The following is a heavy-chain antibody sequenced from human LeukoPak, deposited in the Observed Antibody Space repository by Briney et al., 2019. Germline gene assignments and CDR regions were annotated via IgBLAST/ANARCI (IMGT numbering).Heavy chain of an antibody. D-gene: IGHD2-2*02. Sequence: SETLSLTCAVSGYSISSGYYWSWIRQPPGKGLEWIGEINHSGSTNYNPSLKSRVTISVDTSKNQFSLKLSSVTAADTAVYYCARGRGSSCSSTSCYMGYYMDVWGKGTTVTVSS. V-gene: IGHV4-34*01. J-gene: IGHJ6*03. CDR3: ARGRGSSCSSTSCYMGYYMDV. CDR2: INHSGST. CDR1: GYSISSGYY.